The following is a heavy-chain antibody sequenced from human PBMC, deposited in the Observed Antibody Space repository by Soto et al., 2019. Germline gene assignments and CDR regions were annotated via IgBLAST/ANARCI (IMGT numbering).Heavy chain of an antibody. V-gene: IGHV3-23*01. CDR2: ITSVGYT. J-gene: IGHJ4*02. CDR1: GFSFSNYA. D-gene: IGHD4-4*01. Sequence: PGGSLRRSCATSGFSFSNYAMSWVRQAPGKGLEWVAAITSVGYTYYVDSLKGRFTISRDNSKNTLYLQMNSLRAEDTAVYYCAKDLIDYSNSYFDYWGQGTLVTVSS. CDR3: AKDLIDYSNSYFDY.